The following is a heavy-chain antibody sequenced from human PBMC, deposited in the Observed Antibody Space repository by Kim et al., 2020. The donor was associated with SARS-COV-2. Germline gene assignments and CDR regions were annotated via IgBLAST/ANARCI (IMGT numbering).Heavy chain of an antibody. Sequence: ASVKVSCKASGYTFTSYGISWVRQAPGQGLEWMGWISAYNGNTNYAQKLQGRVTMTTDTSTSTAYMELRSLRSDDTAVYYCARSRDDPPSYYYYYYMDVWGKPTTVTVSS. D-gene: IGHD1-1*01. V-gene: IGHV1-18*01. CDR1: GYTFTSYG. CDR3: ARSRDDPPSYYYYYYMDV. J-gene: IGHJ6*03. CDR2: ISAYNGNT.